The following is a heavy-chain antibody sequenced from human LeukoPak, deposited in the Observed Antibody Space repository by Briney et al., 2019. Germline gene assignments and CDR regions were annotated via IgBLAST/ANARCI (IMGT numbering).Heavy chain of an antibody. D-gene: IGHD3-9*01. CDR3: AKGLTNLGDD. J-gene: IGHJ4*02. Sequence: PGGSLRLSCAASGFTFSTYAMSWVRQAPGKGLEWVSGLSGSGSSAYYADSVKGRFTISRVNSKNTLYLQMNSLRPEDTAVYYCAKGLTNLGDDWGQGTLVTVSS. V-gene: IGHV3-23*01. CDR2: LSGSGSSA. CDR1: GFTFSTYA.